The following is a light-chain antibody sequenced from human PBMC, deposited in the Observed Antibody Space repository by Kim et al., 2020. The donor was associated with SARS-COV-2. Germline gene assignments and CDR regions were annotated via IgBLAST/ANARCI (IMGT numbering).Light chain of an antibody. CDR1: QSISSNY. V-gene: IGKV3-20*01. J-gene: IGKJ1*01. CDR3: QQCDTSPWT. CDR2: GAS. Sequence: SPGERATLACRASQSISSNYLAWYQQKPGQAPRLLIYGASIRATAIPDRFSGSGSGTDFALTINRLEPEDFAVYYCQQCDTSPWTFGQGTKVDIK.